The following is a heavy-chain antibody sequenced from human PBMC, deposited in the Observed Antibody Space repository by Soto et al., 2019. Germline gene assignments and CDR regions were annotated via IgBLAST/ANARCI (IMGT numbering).Heavy chain of an antibody. CDR2: ISSNGGST. J-gene: IGHJ4*02. CDR1: GFTFSSYA. Sequence: GGSLRLSCSASGFTFSSYAMHWVRQAPGKGLEYVSAISSNGGSTYYADSVKGRFTISRDNSKNTLYLQMSSLRAEDTAVYYCVKDSYYDILTGYYPFDYWGQGTLVTVSS. D-gene: IGHD3-9*01. V-gene: IGHV3-64D*08. CDR3: VKDSYYDILTGYYPFDY.